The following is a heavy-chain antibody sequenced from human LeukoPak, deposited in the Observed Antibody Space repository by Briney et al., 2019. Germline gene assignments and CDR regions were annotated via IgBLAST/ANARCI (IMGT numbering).Heavy chain of an antibody. CDR3: AREPIMYSTIDY. CDR1: GFTFSSYS. J-gene: IGHJ4*02. CDR2: ISSSSTI. D-gene: IGHD6-13*01. V-gene: IGHV3-48*04. Sequence: GGSLRLSCAASGFTFSSYSMNWVRQAPGKGLEWVSYISSSSTIYYADSVKGRFTISRDNAKNSLYLQMNSLRAEDTAVYYCAREPIMYSTIDYWGQGTLVTVSS.